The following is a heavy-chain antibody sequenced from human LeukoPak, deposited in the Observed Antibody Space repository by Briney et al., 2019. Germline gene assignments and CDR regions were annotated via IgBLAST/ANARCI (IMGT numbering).Heavy chain of an antibody. V-gene: IGHV1-2*02. J-gene: IGHJ3*02. CDR3: AITLAYRNVFDI. Sequence: ASVKVSCKASGYTFTDYYIHWVRQAPGQGLEYMGWSNPDSGDTTYAQKFQGRVTMTRDTSITTAYMELSRLRSDDTAVYYCAITLAYRNVFDIWGQGTMVSVSS. CDR2: SNPDSGDT. CDR1: GYTFTDYY. D-gene: IGHD4-11*01.